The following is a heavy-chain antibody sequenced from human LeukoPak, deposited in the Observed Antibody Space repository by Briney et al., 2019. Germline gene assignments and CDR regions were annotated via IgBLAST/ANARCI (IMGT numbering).Heavy chain of an antibody. Sequence: SETLSLTCTVSGGSISSYYWSWIRQPAGKGLEWIGRIYTSGSTNYNPSLKSRVTMSVDTSKNQFSLKLSSVTAADTAVYYCARSPGDGGTFYYGMDVWGQGTTVTVSS. CDR3: ARSPGDGGTFYYGMDV. CDR2: IYTSGST. J-gene: IGHJ6*02. D-gene: IGHD2-21*01. CDR1: GGSISSYY. V-gene: IGHV4-4*07.